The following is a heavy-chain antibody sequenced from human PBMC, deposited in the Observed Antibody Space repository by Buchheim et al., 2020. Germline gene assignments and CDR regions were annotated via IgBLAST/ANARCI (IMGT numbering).Heavy chain of an antibody. V-gene: IGHV4-39*01. CDR1: GGSISSSSYY. CDR3: ARLPPLLIAAADTRDLYYFDY. D-gene: IGHD6-13*01. CDR2: IYYSGST. Sequence: QLQLQESGPGLVKPSETLSLTCTVSGGSISSSSYYWGWIRQPPGKGLEWIGSIYYSGSTYYNPSLKRRVTISVDTSKNQFSLKLSSVTAADTAVYYCARLPPLLIAAADTRDLYYFDYWGQGTL. J-gene: IGHJ4*02.